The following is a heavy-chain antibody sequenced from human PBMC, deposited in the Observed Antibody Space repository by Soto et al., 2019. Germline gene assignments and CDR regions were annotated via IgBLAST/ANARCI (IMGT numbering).Heavy chain of an antibody. J-gene: IGHJ6*02. CDR3: ASHWGQAKRYYYYGMDV. V-gene: IGHV1-69*12. CDR1: GGTFNSYA. CDR2: IIPIFGTA. D-gene: IGHD7-27*01. Sequence: QVPLVQSGAEVKQPGSSVKVSCKASGGTFNSYAISWVRQAPGQGLEWMGGIIPIFGTADYAQKFQGRITITADESTSTAYMELSSLRSEDTAVYYCASHWGQAKRYYYYGMDVWGQGTTVTVSS.